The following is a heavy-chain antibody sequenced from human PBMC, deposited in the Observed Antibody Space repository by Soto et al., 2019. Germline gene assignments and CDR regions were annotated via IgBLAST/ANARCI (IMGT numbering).Heavy chain of an antibody. J-gene: IGHJ5*02. CDR3: ARRPIAVAGTSAWFGP. V-gene: IGHV4-34*01. Sequence: SETLSLTCAVYGVSFIGYYWSWILQPPGKGLEWIGEINHSGSTNYNPSLKSRVTISVDTSKNQFSLKLSSVTAADTAVYYCARRPIAVAGTSAWFGPWGQGTLVTVSS. CDR1: GVSFIGYY. D-gene: IGHD6-19*01. CDR2: INHSGST.